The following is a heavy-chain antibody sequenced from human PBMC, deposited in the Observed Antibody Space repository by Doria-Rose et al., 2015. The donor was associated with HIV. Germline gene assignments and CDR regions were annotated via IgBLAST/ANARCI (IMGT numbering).Heavy chain of an antibody. CDR3: ARIKSSRWYHKYYVDF. V-gene: IGHV2-26*01. CDR2: IFSDDDR. J-gene: IGHJ4*02. Sequence: QVTLKESGPVLVKPTETLTLTCTVSGVSLSSPGMGVSWVRQPPGKALEWLANIFSDDDRSYKTALKSRLIIARGTSKSQVGLTMTDMDPVDTATYYCARIKSSRWYHKYYVDFWSQGTLVIVSA. CDR1: GVSLSSPGMG. D-gene: IGHD6-13*01.